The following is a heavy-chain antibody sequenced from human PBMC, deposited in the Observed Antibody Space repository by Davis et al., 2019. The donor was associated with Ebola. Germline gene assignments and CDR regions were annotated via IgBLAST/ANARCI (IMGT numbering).Heavy chain of an antibody. Sequence: GGSLRLSCAASGFTFSDYYMSWIRQAPGKGLEWVSYISSSGSTIYYADPVKGRFTISRDNAKNSLYLQMNSLRAEDTAVYYCARDHVPIVVVPAAIIYYYYGMDVWGQGTTVTVSS. V-gene: IGHV3-11*01. CDR1: GFTFSDYY. CDR2: ISSSGSTI. D-gene: IGHD2-2*01. CDR3: ARDHVPIVVVPAAIIYYYYGMDV. J-gene: IGHJ6*02.